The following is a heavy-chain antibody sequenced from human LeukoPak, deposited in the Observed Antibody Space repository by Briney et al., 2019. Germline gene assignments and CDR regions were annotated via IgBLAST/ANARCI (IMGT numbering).Heavy chain of an antibody. CDR3: ARASIAGTRFDP. J-gene: IGHJ5*02. Sequence: SETLSLTCTVSGGSINSGDYYWSWIRQPPGKGLEWIAYMYYSGSTYYNPSLKSRVTISVDTSKNQFSLKLSSVTAADTAVYYCARASIAGTRFDPWGQGILVTVSS. CDR1: GGSINSGDYY. D-gene: IGHD1-20*01. CDR2: MYYSGST. V-gene: IGHV4-30-4*01.